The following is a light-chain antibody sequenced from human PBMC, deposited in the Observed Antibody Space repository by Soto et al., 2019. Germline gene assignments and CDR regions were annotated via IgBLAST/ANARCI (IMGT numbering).Light chain of an antibody. CDR2: AAS. CDR1: QSISSY. J-gene: IGKJ1*01. CDR3: QQSYSTPWT. Sequence: DIQMTQSPSSLSASVGDRVTITCRASQSISSYLNWYQQKPGKAPKLLIYAASSLQSGVPSRFSGSGSGTAFTLTISSLQTEDFATYYWQQSYSTPWTFGQGTKVEIK. V-gene: IGKV1-39*01.